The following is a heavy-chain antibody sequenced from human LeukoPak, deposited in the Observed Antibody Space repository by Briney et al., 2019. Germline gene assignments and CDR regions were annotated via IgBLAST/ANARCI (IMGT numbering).Heavy chain of an antibody. CDR1: GFTFSSYS. CDR3: ARAKEGIAVAAQDY. Sequence: GGSLRLSCAASGFTFSSYSMNWVRQAPGEGLEWVSSISSSSSYIHYADSVKGRFTISRDNSKNSLYLQMNSLRAEDTAVYYCARAKEGIAVAAQDYWGQGTLVTVSS. V-gene: IGHV3-21*01. CDR2: ISSSSSYI. J-gene: IGHJ4*02. D-gene: IGHD6-19*01.